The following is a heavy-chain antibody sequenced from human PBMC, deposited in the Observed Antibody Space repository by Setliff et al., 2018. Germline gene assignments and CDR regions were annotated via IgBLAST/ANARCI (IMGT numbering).Heavy chain of an antibody. CDR3: ARDNRGYAWEYYYYMDV. CDR2: INTNTGNP. V-gene: IGHV7-4-1*02. J-gene: IGHJ6*03. Sequence: ASVKVSCKASGYTFSSYAMNWVRQAPGQGLEWMGWINTNTGNPTYAQGFTGRFVFSLDTSVSTAYLQISSLKAEDTAVYYCARDNRGYAWEYYYYMDVWGKGTTVTVSS. D-gene: IGHD2-15*01. CDR1: GYTFSSYA.